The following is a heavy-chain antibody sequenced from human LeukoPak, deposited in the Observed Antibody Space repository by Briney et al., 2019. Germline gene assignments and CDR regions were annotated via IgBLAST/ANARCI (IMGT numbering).Heavy chain of an antibody. V-gene: IGHV1-2*02. CDR3: ARGHVDTADY. CDR1: GYTFTGYY. Sequence: ASVKVSCKASGYTFTGYYMHWVRQAPGQGLEWMGWINPNSGGTNYAQEFQGRVTMTRDTSISTAYMELSRLRSDDTAVYYCARGHVDTADYWGQGTLVTVSS. CDR2: INPNSGGT. J-gene: IGHJ4*02. D-gene: IGHD5-18*01.